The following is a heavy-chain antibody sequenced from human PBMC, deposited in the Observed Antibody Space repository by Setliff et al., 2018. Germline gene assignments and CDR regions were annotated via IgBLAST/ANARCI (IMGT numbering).Heavy chain of an antibody. V-gene: IGHV4-4*07. J-gene: IGHJ5*02. CDR2: IYIGGSA. D-gene: IGHD2-2*01. Sequence: PSETLSLTCTVSGGSISSYYWSWIRQPAGKGLEWIGHIYIGGSANYNPSLKSRVTISVDTSKNQFSLNLSSLTAADTAVYYCARGDSSDIVVVPDAMRRGWFDPWGQGTLVTVSS. CDR3: ARGDSSDIVVVPDAMRRGWFDP. CDR1: GGSISSYY.